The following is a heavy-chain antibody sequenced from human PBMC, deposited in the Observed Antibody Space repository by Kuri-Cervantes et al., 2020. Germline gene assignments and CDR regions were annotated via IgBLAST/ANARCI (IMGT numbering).Heavy chain of an antibody. CDR1: GYTFTSYY. V-gene: IGHV1-2*02. CDR2: INPNSGGT. Sequence: ASVKVSCKASGYTFTSYYMHWVRQAPGQGLEWMGWINPNSGGTNYAQKFQGRVTRTRDTSISTAYMEMSRLRSEDTAVYYCARGESGGYYSTMRGYYYGMDVWGQGTTVTVSS. CDR3: ARGESGGYYSTMRGYYYGMDV. J-gene: IGHJ6*02. D-gene: IGHD2/OR15-2a*01.